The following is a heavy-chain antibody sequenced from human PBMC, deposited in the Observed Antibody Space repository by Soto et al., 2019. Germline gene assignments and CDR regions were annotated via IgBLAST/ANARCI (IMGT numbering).Heavy chain of an antibody. V-gene: IGHV3-11*01. J-gene: IGHJ4*02. CDR1: GYTFSDYY. D-gene: IGHD3-3*01. Sequence: QVQLVESGGALVKRGGSLRLSCAASGYTFSDYYMSWIRQAPGKGLEWISYIDTSSTKIYYADSVNGRFTISRDNAKNSLYLEMNSMRDEDTAVYYCASHYDMWSGYLSPVDYWGQGTLVTVSS. CDR3: ASHYDMWSGYLSPVDY. CDR2: IDTSSTKI.